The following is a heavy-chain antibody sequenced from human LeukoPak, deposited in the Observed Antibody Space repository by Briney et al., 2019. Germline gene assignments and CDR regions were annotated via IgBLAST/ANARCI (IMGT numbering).Heavy chain of an antibody. V-gene: IGHV3-48*04. CDR2: ISGSSSTI. Sequence: GGSLRLSCAASGFTFSSYSMNWVRQAPGKGLEWLSYISGSSSTIYYAESVKGRFTISRDNAKNSQYLQMNSLRAEDTAVYYCARESLGYCSGSTCYYFYMDFWGKGTTVTASS. J-gene: IGHJ6*03. D-gene: IGHD2-15*01. CDR1: GFTFSSYS. CDR3: ARESLGYCSGSTCYYFYMDF.